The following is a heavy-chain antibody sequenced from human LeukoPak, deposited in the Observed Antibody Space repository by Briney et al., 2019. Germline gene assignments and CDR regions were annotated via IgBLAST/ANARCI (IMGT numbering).Heavy chain of an antibody. J-gene: IGHJ4*02. V-gene: IGHV3-53*01. CDR2: FYKGGNT. Sequence: GGSLRLSCAASGLTVSGNYMSWGRQAPGKGLEWVSVFYKGGNTYYADSVKGRFTISRDNSKNSVSLQMNSLRVEDTAVYYCGRGDGYNFFDSWGQGTLVTVSS. D-gene: IGHD5-24*01. CDR3: GRGDGYNFFDS. CDR1: GLTVSGNY.